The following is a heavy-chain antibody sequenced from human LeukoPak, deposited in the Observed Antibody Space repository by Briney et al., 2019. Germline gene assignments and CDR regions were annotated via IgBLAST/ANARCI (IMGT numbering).Heavy chain of an antibody. J-gene: IGHJ4*02. D-gene: IGHD6-19*01. V-gene: IGHV1-58*02. CDR2: IVVGSGNT. CDR3: AAALSEQWPPSSDY. Sequence: GASVKVSCKASGFTFTSSAMQWVRQARGQRLEWIGWIVVGSGNTNHAQKFQERVTITRDMSTSTAYMELSSLRSEDTAVYYCAAALSEQWPPSSDYWGQGTLVTVSS. CDR1: GFTFTSSA.